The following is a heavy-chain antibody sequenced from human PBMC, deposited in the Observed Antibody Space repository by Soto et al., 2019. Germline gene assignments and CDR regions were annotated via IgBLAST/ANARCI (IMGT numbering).Heavy chain of an antibody. D-gene: IGHD1-20*01. V-gene: IGHV3-23*01. J-gene: IGHJ6*02. CDR3: ARDNWNGAYYGLDV. CDR2: MSGSGASI. Sequence: EVQLLESGGGLVQSGESLTLSCVASQFTFNIDAMTWVRQAPGKGLEWVSSMSGSGASIYYADSVKGRFTISRDKSKKSLDLQMNSLSAEDTAVYWCARDNWNGAYYGLDVWGHGTTVTVS. CDR1: QFTFNIDA.